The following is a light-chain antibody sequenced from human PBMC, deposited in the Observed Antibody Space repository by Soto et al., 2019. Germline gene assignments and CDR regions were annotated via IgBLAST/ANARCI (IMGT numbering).Light chain of an antibody. J-gene: IGKJ4*01. CDR1: QGISKY. CDR2: AA. Sequence: DLQMTQSPSSLSASVGDRVTITCRASQGISKYLAWYQQKPGKVPKLLIYAANMPSGVPSRFSGSGSVTDFTLTISNLQPEDVATYYCQSYNSAPLTFDGGTKVEIK. CDR3: QSYNSAPLT. V-gene: IGKV1-27*01.